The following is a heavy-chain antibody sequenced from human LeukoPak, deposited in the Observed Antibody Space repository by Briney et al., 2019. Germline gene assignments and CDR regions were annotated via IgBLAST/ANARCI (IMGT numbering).Heavy chain of an antibody. CDR2: IYYSGST. D-gene: IGHD1-14*01. CDR3: ARFGNGFVVRDRTSYYFDY. CDR1: GGSINSNSYY. Sequence: PSETLSLTCTVSGGSINSNSYYWDWIRQPPGKGLEWIGSIYYSGSTYYNPSLESRVTISVDTSKNQFSLKLSSVTAADTAVYYCARFGNGFVVRDRTSYYFDYWGQGTLVTVSS. J-gene: IGHJ4*02. V-gene: IGHV4-39*07.